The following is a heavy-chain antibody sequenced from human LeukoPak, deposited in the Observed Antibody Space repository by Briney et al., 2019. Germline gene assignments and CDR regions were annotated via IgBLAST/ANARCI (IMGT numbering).Heavy chain of an antibody. V-gene: IGHV1-18*01. CDR2: ISACNGNT. Sequence: ASVKVSCKASGYTFTSYGISWVRQAPGQGLEWMGWISACNGNTNYAQKLQGRVTMTTDTSTSTAYMELRSLRSDDTAVYYCASSSYSGYEADYWGQGTLVTVSS. J-gene: IGHJ4*02. CDR1: GYTFTSYG. CDR3: ASSSYSGYEADY. D-gene: IGHD5-12*01.